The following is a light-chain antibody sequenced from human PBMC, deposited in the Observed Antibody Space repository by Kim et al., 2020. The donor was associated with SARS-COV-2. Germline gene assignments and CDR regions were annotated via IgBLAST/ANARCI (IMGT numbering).Light chain of an antibody. J-gene: IGKJ5*01. CDR1: QGISSY. Sequence: GSEGDRVTITCRASQGISSYLAWYQQKPGKAPKLLIYAASTLQSGVPSRFSGSGSGTEFTLTISSLQPEDFATYYCQQLNSYPITFGQGTRLEIK. CDR2: AAS. CDR3: QQLNSYPIT. V-gene: IGKV1-9*01.